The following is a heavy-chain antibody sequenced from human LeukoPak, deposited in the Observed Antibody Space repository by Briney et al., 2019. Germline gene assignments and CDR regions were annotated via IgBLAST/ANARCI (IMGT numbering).Heavy chain of an antibody. D-gene: IGHD2-8*01. Sequence: SETLSLTCTVSGASISSTGYYWAWLRQPPGNGLERIGRINYSGTTYYNPSLKSRVTISVDTPKHQLSLKLSSVTDADTGVYCCARLLNCFNGVCFNWFDPGGQGTLVTVSS. J-gene: IGHJ5*02. CDR1: GASISSTGYY. CDR3: ARLLNCFNGVCFNWFDP. V-gene: IGHV4-39*01. CDR2: INYSGTT.